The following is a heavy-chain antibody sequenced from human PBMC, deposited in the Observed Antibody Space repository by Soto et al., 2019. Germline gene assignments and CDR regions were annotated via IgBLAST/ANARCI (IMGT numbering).Heavy chain of an antibody. CDR1: GFTFSSYG. V-gene: IGHV3-33*01. CDR3: ARDGDVNTGFGKDY. J-gene: IGHJ4*02. CDR2: IWHDGGNK. Sequence: GSLRISCGASGFTFSSYGMHWVRQAPGKGLEWVAFIWHDGGNKFYAESVKGRFTISRDNSKNTLYLQMTSLSAEDTAMYYCARDGDVNTGFGKDYWGQGTLVTVSS. D-gene: IGHD3-16*01.